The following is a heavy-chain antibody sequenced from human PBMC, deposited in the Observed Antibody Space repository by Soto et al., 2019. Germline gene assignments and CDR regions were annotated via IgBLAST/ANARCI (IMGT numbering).Heavy chain of an antibody. CDR3: ARDWFRGYSGYDPFDY. CDR2: ISAYNGNT. D-gene: IGHD5-12*01. Sequence: QVQLVQSGAEVKKPGASVKVSCKASGYTFTSYGISWVRQAPGQGLAWMGWISAYNGNTNYAQKLQGRVTMTTDTSTSTAYMELRSLRSDDTAVYYCARDWFRGYSGYDPFDYWGQGTLVTVSS. J-gene: IGHJ4*02. V-gene: IGHV1-18*01. CDR1: GYTFTSYG.